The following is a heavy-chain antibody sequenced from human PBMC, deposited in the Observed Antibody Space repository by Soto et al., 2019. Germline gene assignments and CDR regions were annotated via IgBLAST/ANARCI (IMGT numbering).Heavy chain of an antibody. CDR2: VNYNGNT. V-gene: IGHV4-39*01. Sequence: QLQLQESGPRLVKPSETLSLTCAVSGGSMSSSAYFWAWVRQPPGKPLEWIGSVNYNGNTYSYPSLRSRVPSSMAPFKNHFSLRLTSVTAADTAVFYCARHPYSFQAPVDAWGQGALVTVSS. CDR3: ARHPYSFQAPVDA. J-gene: IGHJ5*02. D-gene: IGHD2-21*01. CDR1: GGSMSSSAYF.